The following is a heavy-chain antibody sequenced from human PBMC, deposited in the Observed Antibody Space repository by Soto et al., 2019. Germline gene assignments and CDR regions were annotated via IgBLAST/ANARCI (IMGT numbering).Heavy chain of an antibody. CDR3: ARVGSSSWYADYFDH. CDR2: VYYSGSS. CDR1: GGSINNHY. Sequence: KPSETLSLTCTVSGGSINNHYWSWIRQPPGKGLECIGYVYYSGSSNYNPSLKSRVTISVDTSKNQFSLKLTSVTAADTAVYYCARVGSSSWYADYFDHWGQGTPVTVSS. V-gene: IGHV4-59*11. D-gene: IGHD6-13*01. J-gene: IGHJ4*02.